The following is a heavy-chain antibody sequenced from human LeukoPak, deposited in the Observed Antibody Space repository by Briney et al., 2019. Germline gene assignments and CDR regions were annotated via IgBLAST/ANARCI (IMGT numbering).Heavy chain of an antibody. J-gene: IGHJ1*01. Sequence: QPGGSLRLSCVTSGFMFSTYAMSWVREAPGKGLEWVAILSGSGERAYYADSVKGRFTVSRDNSKNTLYLQMKSLRAEDTAVYYCARVEERALVVIPSGYFQHWGQGTLVTASS. CDR1: GFMFSTYA. CDR2: LSGSGERA. CDR3: ARVEERALVVIPSGYFQH. V-gene: IGHV3-23*01. D-gene: IGHD3-22*01.